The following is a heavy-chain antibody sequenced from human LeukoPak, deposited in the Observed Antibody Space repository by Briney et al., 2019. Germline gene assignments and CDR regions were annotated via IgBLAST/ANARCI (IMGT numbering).Heavy chain of an antibody. CDR1: GGSFSGYY. Sequence: SETLSLTCAVYGGSFSGYYWSWIRQPPGKGLEWIGEINHSGSTNYNPSLKSRVTISVDTSKNQFSLKLSSVTAVDTAVYYCARGGGNFDYWGQGTLVTVSS. J-gene: IGHJ4*02. V-gene: IGHV4-34*01. CDR3: ARGGGNFDY. CDR2: INHSGST.